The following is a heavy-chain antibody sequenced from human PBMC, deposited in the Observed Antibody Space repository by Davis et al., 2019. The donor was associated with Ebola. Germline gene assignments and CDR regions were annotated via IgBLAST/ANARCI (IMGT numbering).Heavy chain of an antibody. CDR1: GYTFSNYW. J-gene: IGHJ4*02. V-gene: IGHV5-51*01. Sequence: PGGSLRLSCKVSGYTFSNYWIGWVRQMPGKGLEWMGIIYPDDYDTRYSPSFQGQVTISADKSITTAYLQWISLKASDTAIYYCARQGLGTGFDYWGQGTLVTVSS. D-gene: IGHD7-27*01. CDR2: IYPDDYDT. CDR3: ARQGLGTGFDY.